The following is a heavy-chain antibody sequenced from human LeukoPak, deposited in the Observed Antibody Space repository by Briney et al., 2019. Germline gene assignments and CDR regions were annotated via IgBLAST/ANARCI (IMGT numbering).Heavy chain of an antibody. J-gene: IGHJ3*02. D-gene: IGHD3-22*01. V-gene: IGHV4-59*01. CDR2: IYYSGST. Sequence: PSETLSLTCTVSGGSISSYYWSWIRQPPGKGLEWIGYIYYSGSTNYNPSLKSRVTISVDTSKNQFSLKLSSVTAADTAVYYCAGRDYYDSSGYHDAFDSWGQGTMVTVSS. CDR1: GGSISSYY. CDR3: AGRDYYDSSGYHDAFDS.